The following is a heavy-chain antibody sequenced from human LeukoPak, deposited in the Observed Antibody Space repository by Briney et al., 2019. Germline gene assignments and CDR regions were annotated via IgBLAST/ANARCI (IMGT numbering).Heavy chain of an antibody. CDR3: ARDRIVPAAISLGLDP. J-gene: IGHJ5*02. V-gene: IGHV4-59*11. CDR2: IYYSGST. Sequence: PSETLSLTCTVSGGSISSHYWSWIRHPPGKGLEWIGYIYYSGSTNYNPSLKSRVTISVDTFKNQFSLKLSSVTAADTAVYYCARDRIVPAAISLGLDPWGQGTLVTVSS. CDR1: GGSISSHY. D-gene: IGHD2-2*01.